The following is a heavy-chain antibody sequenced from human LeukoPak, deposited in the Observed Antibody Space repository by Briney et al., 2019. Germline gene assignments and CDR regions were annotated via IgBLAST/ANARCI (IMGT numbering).Heavy chain of an antibody. V-gene: IGHV3-30*02. CDR2: IRYDGSNK. CDR3: AKDPTHYRVWDDYDSTVLSY. Sequence: PGGSLRLSCAASGFTFSSYGMHWVRQAAGKGLEWVAFIRYDGSNKYYADSVKGRFTISRDNSKNTLYLQMNSLRAADTAVYYCAKDPTHYRVWDDYDSTVLSYWGQGTLVTVSS. D-gene: IGHD3-22*01. J-gene: IGHJ4*02. CDR1: GFTFSSYG.